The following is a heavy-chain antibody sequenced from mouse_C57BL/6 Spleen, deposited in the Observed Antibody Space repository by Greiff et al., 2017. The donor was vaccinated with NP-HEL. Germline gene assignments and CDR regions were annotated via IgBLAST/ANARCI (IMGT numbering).Heavy chain of an antibody. CDR3: ERYSAYDYDGEWCAY. CDR2: IRNKANGYTT. CDR1: GFTFTDYY. D-gene: IGHD2-4*01. J-gene: IGHJ3*01. Sequence: DVMLVESGGGLVQPGGSLSLSCAASGFTFTDYYMSWVRQPPGKALEWLGFIRNKANGYTTEYSASVKGRFTISRDNSQSILYLQLNALRAEDSAPYYCERYSAYDYDGEWCAYWGQGTLVTVSA. V-gene: IGHV7-3*01.